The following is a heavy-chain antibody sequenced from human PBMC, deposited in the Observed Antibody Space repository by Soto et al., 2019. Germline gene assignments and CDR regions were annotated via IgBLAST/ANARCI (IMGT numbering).Heavy chain of an antibody. Sequence: QLQESGSGLVKPSQTLSLTCAVSGGSISSGGYSWSWIRQPPGKGLEWIGYIYHSGSTYYNPSLKSRVTISVDRSKNQYSLKLSSVTAADTAVYYCARVVRPNSPDYFDYWGQGTLVTVSS. V-gene: IGHV4-30-2*01. J-gene: IGHJ4*02. CDR2: IYHSGST. CDR1: GGSISSGGYS. CDR3: ARVVRPNSPDYFDY. D-gene: IGHD1-26*01.